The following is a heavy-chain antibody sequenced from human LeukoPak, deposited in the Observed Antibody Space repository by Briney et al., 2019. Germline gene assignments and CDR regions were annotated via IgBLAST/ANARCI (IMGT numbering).Heavy chain of an antibody. Sequence: GGSLRLSCAASGFTFNTYEMNWVRQAPGKGLEWVSYISSSGSPIYYTDSVKGRFTTSRDNAQNSLFLQMDSLRAEDTAVYFCATSGGFVLPNAITGNWYMDVWGRGTSVTVSS. V-gene: IGHV3-48*03. CDR1: GFTFNTYE. J-gene: IGHJ6*03. D-gene: IGHD2-2*01. CDR2: ISSSGSPI. CDR3: ATSGGFVLPNAITGNWYMDV.